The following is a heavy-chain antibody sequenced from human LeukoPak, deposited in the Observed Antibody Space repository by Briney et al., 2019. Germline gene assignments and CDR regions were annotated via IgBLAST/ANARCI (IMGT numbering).Heavy chain of an antibody. D-gene: IGHD3-10*01. CDR3: AREAVVRGPAGVPLDY. CDR1: GFTFSTYA. J-gene: IGHJ4*02. V-gene: IGHV3-23*01. Sequence: GGSLRLSCAASGFTFSTYAMNWVRRAPGKGLEWVSAISGSATGSVTTYYTDSVKGRFTISRDNSKNSLYLQMNSLRAEDTAVFYCAREAVVRGPAGVPLDYWGQGTLVTVSS. CDR2: ISGSATGSVTT.